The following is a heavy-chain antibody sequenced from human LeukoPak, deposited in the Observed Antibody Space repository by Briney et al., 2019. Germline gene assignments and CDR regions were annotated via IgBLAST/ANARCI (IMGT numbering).Heavy chain of an antibody. CDR3: ARLGAGPTYYDFWSGYSSFYFDY. CDR2: IHYSGNT. V-gene: IGHV4-39*01. CDR1: GGSTSSSNYY. J-gene: IGHJ4*02. Sequence: PSETLSLTCTVSGGSTSSSNYYWGWIRQPPGKGLEWIGGIHYSGNTYYNPSLKSRVTISVDTSKNQFSLKLSSVTAADTAVYYCARLGAGPTYYDFWSGYSSFYFDYWGQGTLVIVSS. D-gene: IGHD3-3*01.